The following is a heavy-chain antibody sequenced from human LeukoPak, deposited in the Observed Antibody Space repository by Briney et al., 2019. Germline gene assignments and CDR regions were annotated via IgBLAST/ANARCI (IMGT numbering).Heavy chain of an antibody. V-gene: IGHV1-2*02. CDR3: ARRYNTVPYYYYYMDV. D-gene: IGHD3-3*01. J-gene: IGHJ6*03. Sequence: ASVKVSCKASGYTFTGYYMHWVRQAPGQGLEWMGWINPNSGGTNYAQKFQGRVTMTRDTSISTAYMELRRLRSDDTAVYYCARRYNTVPYYYYYMDVWGKGTTVTVSS. CDR2: INPNSGGT. CDR1: GYTFTGYY.